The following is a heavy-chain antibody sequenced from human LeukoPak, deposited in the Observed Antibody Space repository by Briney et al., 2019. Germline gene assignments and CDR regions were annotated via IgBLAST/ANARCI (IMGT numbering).Heavy chain of an antibody. V-gene: IGHV3-21*01. D-gene: IGHD6-13*01. CDR1: GFDFSKYT. J-gene: IGHJ4*02. CDR3: ARVIAAAGSDY. Sequence: TTGGSLRLSCAASGFDFSKYTMSWVRQAPGKGLEWVSSISSSSSYIYYADSVKGRFTISRDNAKNSLYLQMNSLRAEDTAVYYCARVIAAAGSDYWGQGTLVTVSS. CDR2: ISSSSSYI.